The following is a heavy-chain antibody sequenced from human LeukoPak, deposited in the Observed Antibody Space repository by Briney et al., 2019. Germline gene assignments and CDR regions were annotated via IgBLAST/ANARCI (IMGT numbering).Heavy chain of an antibody. D-gene: IGHD2-21*02. CDR2: INHSGST. CDR3: ARGPIVVVTDNWFDP. J-gene: IGHJ5*02. V-gene: IGHV4-38-2*02. Sequence: SETLSLTCTVSGYSISRGYYWGWIRQPPGKGLEWIGIINHSGSTYYNPSLKSRVTMSVDTSKNQFSLKPNSVTAADAAIYYCARGPIVVVTDNWFDPWGQGTLVTVSS. CDR1: GYSISRGYY.